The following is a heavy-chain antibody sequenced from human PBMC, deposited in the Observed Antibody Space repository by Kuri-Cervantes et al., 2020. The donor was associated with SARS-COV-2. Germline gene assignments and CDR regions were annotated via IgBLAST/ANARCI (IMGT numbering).Heavy chain of an antibody. CDR1: GGSISSSSYY. D-gene: IGHD3-3*01. J-gene: IGHJ5*02. CDR3: ARQMMSSITIFGVVITRNWFDP. Sequence: ESLKISCTVSGGSISSSSYYWGWIRQPPGKGLEWIGSIYYSGSTYYNPSLKSRVTISVDTSKNQFFLKLSSVTAADTAVYYCARQMMSSITIFGVVITRNWFDPWGQRTLVTVSS. V-gene: IGHV4-39*01. CDR2: IYYSGST.